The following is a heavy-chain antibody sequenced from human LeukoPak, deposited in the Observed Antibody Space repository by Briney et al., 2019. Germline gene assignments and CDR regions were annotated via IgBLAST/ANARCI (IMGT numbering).Heavy chain of an antibody. CDR3: AKRGVVIRGILVIGYHQEAYHYDF. Sequence: PGGSLRLSCVVSGISLSNYAMIWVRQAPGKGLEWVSYISERGGSTTYADSVKGRFTISRDTSLNTLYLQMNNLRAEDTAVYFCAKRGVVIRGILVIGYHQEAYHYDFWGQGVLATVSS. V-gene: IGHV3-23*01. D-gene: IGHD3-10*01. CDR1: GISLSNYA. CDR2: ISERGGST. J-gene: IGHJ4*02.